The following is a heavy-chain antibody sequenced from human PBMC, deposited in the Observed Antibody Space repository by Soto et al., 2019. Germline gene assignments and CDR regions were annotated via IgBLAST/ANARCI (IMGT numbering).Heavy chain of an antibody. V-gene: IGHV4-59*01. CDR2: IYYSGST. D-gene: IGHD3-3*01. Sequence: SETLSLTCTVSGGSISSYYWSWIRQPPGKGLEWIGYIYYSGSTNYNPSLKSRVTISVDTSKNQFSLKLSSVTAADTAVYYCARDFYSDFWSGYYDYWGQGTLVTVSS. J-gene: IGHJ4*02. CDR1: GGSISSYY. CDR3: ARDFYSDFWSGYYDY.